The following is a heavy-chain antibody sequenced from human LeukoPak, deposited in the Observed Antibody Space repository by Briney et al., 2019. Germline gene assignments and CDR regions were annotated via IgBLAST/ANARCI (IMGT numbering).Heavy chain of an antibody. V-gene: IGHV3-23*01. J-gene: IGHJ6*04. CDR2: ISGSSGSA. Sequence: HPGGSLRLSCAASGFTLSNYGMSWVRQAPGKGLEWVSAISGSSGSAFYADSVKGRFTISRDNSKNTLYLQMNSLRAGDTAVYFCAKGSVAGTLYYYGMDVWGKGTTVTVSS. D-gene: IGHD6-19*01. CDR1: GFTLSNYG. CDR3: AKGSVAGTLYYYGMDV.